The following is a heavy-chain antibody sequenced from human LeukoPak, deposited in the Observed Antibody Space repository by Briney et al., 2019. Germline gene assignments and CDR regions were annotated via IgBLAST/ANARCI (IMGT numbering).Heavy chain of an antibody. CDR2: INHSGST. CDR1: GGSFSGYY. V-gene: IGHV4-34*01. D-gene: IGHD2-15*01. J-gene: IGHJ6*02. Sequence: SSETLSLTCAVYGGSFSGYYWSWIRQPPGKGLEWIGEINHSGSTNYNPSLKSRVTILVDTSKNQFSLKLSSVTAADTAVYYCAREQTGLVVVAATGPYYYYGMDVWGQGTTVTVSS. CDR3: AREQTGLVVVAATGPYYYYGMDV.